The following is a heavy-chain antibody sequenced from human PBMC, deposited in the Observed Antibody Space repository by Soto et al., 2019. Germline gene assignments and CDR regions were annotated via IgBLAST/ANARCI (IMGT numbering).Heavy chain of an antibody. J-gene: IGHJ4*02. CDR2: ISPSSTFI. CDR3: VRARATDSRPDY. Sequence: PAGSLRLSCVASGFTFSLYSMVWVRRPPGRGLEWVSSISPSSTFIYYADSLQGRFSISRDNAKNSLYLQMDSLRVEDTATYFCVRARATDSRPDYWGQVSLVTVSS. V-gene: IGHV3-21*01. CDR1: GFTFSLYS. D-gene: IGHD3-22*01.